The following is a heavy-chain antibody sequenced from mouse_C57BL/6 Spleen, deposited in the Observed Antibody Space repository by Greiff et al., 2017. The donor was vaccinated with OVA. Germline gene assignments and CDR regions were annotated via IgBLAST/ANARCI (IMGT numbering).Heavy chain of an antibody. D-gene: IGHD6-1*01. CDR1: GFNIKDYY. CDR2: IDPEGGDT. J-gene: IGHJ2*01. V-gene: IGHV14-1*01. Sequence: VQLKESGAELVRPGASVKLSCTASGFNIKDYYMHWVKQRPEQGLEWIGRIDPEGGDTEYAAKFQGKATMTVDTSSNTAYLQLSSLTSAYPAVYYCTPVASLDRYFDDWGKGTTLTVSS. CDR3: TPVASLDRYFDD.